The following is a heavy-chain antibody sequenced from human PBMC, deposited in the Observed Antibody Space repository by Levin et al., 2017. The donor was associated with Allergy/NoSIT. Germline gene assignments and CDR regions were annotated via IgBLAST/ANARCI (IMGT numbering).Heavy chain of an antibody. J-gene: IGHJ4*02. CDR1: GGSISSSSYY. V-gene: IGHV4-39*01. D-gene: IGHD5-18*01. Sequence: ASETLSLTCTVSGGSISSSSYYWGWIRQPPGKGLEWIGSIYYSGSTYYNPSLKSRVTISVDTSKNQFSLKLSSVPAADTAVYYCAGGIQLWPQFDYWGQGTLVTVSS. CDR2: IYYSGST. CDR3: AGGIQLWPQFDY.